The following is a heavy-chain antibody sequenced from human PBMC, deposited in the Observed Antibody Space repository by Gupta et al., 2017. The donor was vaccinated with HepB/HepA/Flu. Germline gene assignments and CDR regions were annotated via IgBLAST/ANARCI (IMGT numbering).Heavy chain of an antibody. Sequence: EVQLVESGRGLVQPGGSLLLSCAASGFLFSTHLMHWVRQVPGKGLEWASNSKGDGTTTTYADSVKGRFSMYRDNAKNTVYLQLNNVRVEDTAVYYCVKGNDYGSGFLDYWGQGVLVTVSS. D-gene: IGHD3-3*01. CDR3: VKGNDYGSGFLDY. J-gene: IGHJ4*02. CDR2: SKGDGTTT. V-gene: IGHV3-74*01. CDR1: GFLFSTHL.